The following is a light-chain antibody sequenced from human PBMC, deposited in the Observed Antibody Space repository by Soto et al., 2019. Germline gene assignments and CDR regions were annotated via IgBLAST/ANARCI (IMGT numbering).Light chain of an antibody. CDR2: GAS. CDR3: QQYNSYDMWS. CDR1: QGISKW. J-gene: IGKJ1*01. V-gene: IGKV1-5*01. Sequence: DIQMTQSPSTLSASVGDRVTITCRASQGISKWLAWYQQKPGKAPKLLIYGASSLENGVPSRFSGSGSGTEFTLTISSLQPDDFATYFCQQYNSYDMWSFGQGTKMDIK.